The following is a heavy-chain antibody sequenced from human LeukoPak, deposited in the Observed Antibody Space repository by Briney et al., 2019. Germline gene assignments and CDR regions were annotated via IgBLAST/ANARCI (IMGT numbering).Heavy chain of an antibody. CDR1: GGSISTNTW. V-gene: IGHV4-4*02. CDR3: AKHGGRYFDS. CDR2: TSHDGSA. D-gene: IGHD4-23*01. J-gene: IGHJ4*02. Sequence: SGTLSLTCAVSGGSISTNTWWSWVRQPPGKGLEWIGQTSHDGSADYPPSLKSRGTISVDKSKNQLSLKLNSVTAADSAVYYCAKHGGRYFDSWGQGTLVTVSS.